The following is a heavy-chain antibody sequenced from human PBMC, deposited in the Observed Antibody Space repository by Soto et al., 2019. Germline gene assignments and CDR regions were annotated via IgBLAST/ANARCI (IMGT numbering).Heavy chain of an antibody. CDR2: IIPIFPTA. V-gene: IGHV1-69*06. CDR1: GGTFSSYA. Sequence: QVQLVQSGAEVKKPGSSVKVSCKTSGGTFSSYAICWVRQAPGQGLEWMGGIIPIFPTANYAQKFQGRVTITAYKSTSTVYMELSGLRSDDTAVYYCARVRSHFGVVISRYYHYGMNVWGQGTTVTVSS. J-gene: IGHJ6*02. D-gene: IGHD3-3*01. CDR3: ARVRSHFGVVISRYYHYGMNV.